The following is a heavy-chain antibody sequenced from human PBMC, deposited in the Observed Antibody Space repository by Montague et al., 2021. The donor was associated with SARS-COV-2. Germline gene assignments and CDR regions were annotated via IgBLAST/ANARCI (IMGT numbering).Heavy chain of an antibody. CDR3: ARVRAVPAAMRIFTLGRSYYGMDV. D-gene: IGHD2-2*01. CDR2: INHSGST. J-gene: IGHJ6*02. CDR1: GGSFSGYY. V-gene: IGHV4-34*01. Sequence: SETLSLTSAVYGGSFSGYYWSWIRQPPGKGLEWIGEINHSGSTNYNPSLKSRVTISVDTSKSQFSLNMSSVTAADTAVYYCARVRAVPAAMRIFTLGRSYYGMDVWGQGTTVTVS.